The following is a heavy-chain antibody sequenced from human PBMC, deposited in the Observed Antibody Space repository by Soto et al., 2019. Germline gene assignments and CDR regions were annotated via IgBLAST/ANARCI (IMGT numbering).Heavy chain of an antibody. Sequence: QVQLVKSGSEVKKPGSSVTVSCKASGGTLSSYALSWVRQAPGQVLEWMGRITTFSGAQNYAQKFQDRVTITADAARSPDYMEYTCLTSEDTSVYYCARVVMTTVHAYFYDGIDVWGQGTSV. CDR3: ARVVMTTVHAYFYDGIDV. CDR2: ITTFSGAQ. J-gene: IGHJ6*02. CDR1: GGTLSSYA. D-gene: IGHD4-4*01. V-gene: IGHV1-69*18.